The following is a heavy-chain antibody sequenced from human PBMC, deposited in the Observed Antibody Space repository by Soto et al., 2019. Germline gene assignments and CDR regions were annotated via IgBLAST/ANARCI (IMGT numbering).Heavy chain of an antibody. Sequence: GGSLILSCAASRFTFNSYGMHWVRQAPGKGLEWVAVISYDGSNKYYADSVKGRFTISRDNSKNTLYLQMNSLRAEDTAVYYCEKDSQDYGTINFDYWGQGTLVTVSS. D-gene: IGHD3-10*01. CDR2: ISYDGSNK. CDR1: RFTFNSYG. V-gene: IGHV3-30*18. CDR3: EKDSQDYGTINFDY. J-gene: IGHJ4*02.